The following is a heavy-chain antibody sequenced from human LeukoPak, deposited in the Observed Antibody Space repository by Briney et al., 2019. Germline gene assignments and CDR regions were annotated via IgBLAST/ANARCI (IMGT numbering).Heavy chain of an antibody. D-gene: IGHD6-13*01. CDR1: GFTFSSYS. Sequence: GGSLRLSCAASGFTFSSYSMNWVRQAPGKGLEWVSSISSSSSYIYYADSVKGRFTISRDNAKNSLYLQMNSLRAEDTAVYYCARESIAADSFDYWGQGTLVTVSS. CDR2: ISSSSSYI. V-gene: IGHV3-21*01. CDR3: ARESIAADSFDY. J-gene: IGHJ4*02.